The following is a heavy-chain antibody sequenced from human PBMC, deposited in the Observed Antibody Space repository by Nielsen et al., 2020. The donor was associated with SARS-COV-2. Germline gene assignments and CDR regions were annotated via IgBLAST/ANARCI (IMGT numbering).Heavy chain of an antibody. CDR1: GFTFSSYS. CDR3: ARDLDYYGMDV. J-gene: IGHJ6*02. Sequence: GGSLRLSCAASGFTFSSYSMNWVRQAPGKGLEWVSSISSSSSYIYYADSVKGRFTISRDNSKNTLYLQMNSLRAEDTAVYYCARDLDYYGMDVWGQGTTVTVSS. CDR2: ISSSSSYI. V-gene: IGHV3-21*04.